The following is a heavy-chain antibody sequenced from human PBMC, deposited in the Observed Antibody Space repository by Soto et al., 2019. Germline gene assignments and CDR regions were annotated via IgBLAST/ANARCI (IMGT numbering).Heavy chain of an antibody. J-gene: IGHJ4*02. CDR1: GFIFSNYN. D-gene: IGHD2-21*02. Sequence: EVQLVESGGGLVQPGGSLRLSCAASGFIFSNYNMHWVRQAPGKGLEWVSYISSSSNTIYYADSVKGRFTISRDNAKNSLYLQMNRLRAEDTAVYYCARPSCGGDCYSPVYWGQGTLVTVSS. CDR2: ISSSSNTI. V-gene: IGHV3-48*01. CDR3: ARPSCGGDCYSPVY.